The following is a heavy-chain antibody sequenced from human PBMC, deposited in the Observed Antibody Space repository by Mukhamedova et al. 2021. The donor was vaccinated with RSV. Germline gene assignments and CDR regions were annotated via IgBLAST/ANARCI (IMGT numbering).Heavy chain of an antibody. D-gene: IGHD3-10*01. J-gene: IGHJ4*02. V-gene: IGHV3-7*01. Sequence: YVDSWGGRFTISRDNVKKSLYLQMDGLTAEDTAIYYCATYSGASGRPGGFDYWGQGNLVTVSS. CDR3: ATYSGASGRPGGFDY.